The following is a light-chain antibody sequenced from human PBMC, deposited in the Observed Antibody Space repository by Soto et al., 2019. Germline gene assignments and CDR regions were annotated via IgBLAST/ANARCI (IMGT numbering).Light chain of an antibody. V-gene: IGKV3-20*01. CDR2: DAS. CDR1: QSVSSSY. Sequence: EIVLPLSPGTPSLSPGERATLSCSASQSVSSSYLAWYQQKPGQAPRLLIYDASRRATGIPDRFSGSGSGTDFTLTISRLEPEDFAVYFCHQYGSSPYTFGQGTKLEIK. CDR3: HQYGSSPYT. J-gene: IGKJ2*01.